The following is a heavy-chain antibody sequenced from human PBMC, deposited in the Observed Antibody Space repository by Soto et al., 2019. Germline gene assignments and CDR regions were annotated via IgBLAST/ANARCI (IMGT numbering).Heavy chain of an antibody. CDR3: ARGIRSWFDP. CDR1: GFPFDDYS. CDR2: ISWDGADT. Sequence: GGSLRLSCAASGFPFDDYSMNWVRQVPGKGLEWVSLISWDGADTYYADSVKGRFTVSRDNSKNSLYLQMNSLRAEDTAVYYCARGIRSWFDPWGQGTLVTVSS. D-gene: IGHD3-3*02. J-gene: IGHJ5*02. V-gene: IGHV3-43*01.